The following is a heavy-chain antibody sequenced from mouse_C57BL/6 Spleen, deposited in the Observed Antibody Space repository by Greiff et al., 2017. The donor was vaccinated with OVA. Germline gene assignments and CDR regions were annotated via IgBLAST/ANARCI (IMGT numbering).Heavy chain of an antibody. V-gene: IGHV1-81*01. CDR3: ARGTAQALDY. CDR1: GYSFTSYG. D-gene: IGHD3-2*02. Sequence: VQLQQSGAELARPGASVKLSCTASGYSFTSYGISWVKQRTGQGLEWIGEIYPRSGNTYYNEKFKGKATLTADKSSSTAYMELRSLTSEDSAVYFCARGTAQALDYWGQGTTLTVSS. J-gene: IGHJ2*01. CDR2: IYPRSGNT.